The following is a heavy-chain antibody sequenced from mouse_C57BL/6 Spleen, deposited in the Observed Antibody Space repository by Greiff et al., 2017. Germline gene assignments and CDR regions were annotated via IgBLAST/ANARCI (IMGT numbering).Heavy chain of an antibody. J-gene: IGHJ2*01. D-gene: IGHD6-1*01. CDR2: INPNNGGT. V-gene: IGHV1-22*01. CDR3: AKEAAWYFDY. CDR1: GYTFTDYY. Sequence: SGPELVKPGASVKMSCKASGYTFTDYYMHWVKQSHGKSLEWIGYINPNNGGTSYNQKFKGKATLTVNKSSSTAYMELRSLTSEDSAVYYCAKEAAWYFDYWGQGTTLTVSS.